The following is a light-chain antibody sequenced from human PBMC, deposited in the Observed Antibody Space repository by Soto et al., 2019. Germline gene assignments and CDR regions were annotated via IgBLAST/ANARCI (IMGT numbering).Light chain of an antibody. CDR3: QVWDSNSGV. V-gene: IGLV3-21*02. Sequence: SYELTQPPSVSVAPGQTASITCGGNNIGGKSVHWYQQKPGQAPVLAVYDDFDRPSGIPERFSGSNSGNTATLTINRVEAGDEADYYCQVWDSNSGVFGTGTKVTVL. J-gene: IGLJ1*01. CDR1: NIGGKS. CDR2: DDF.